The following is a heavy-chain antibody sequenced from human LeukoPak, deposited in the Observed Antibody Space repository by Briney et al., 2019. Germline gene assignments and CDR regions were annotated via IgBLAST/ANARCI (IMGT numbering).Heavy chain of an antibody. CDR1: GFTFSSYS. Sequence: GGSLRLSCAASGFTFSSYSMNWVRQAPGKGLEWVSSISSSSYIYYADSVKGRFTISRDNAKNSLYLQMNSLRAEDTAVYCCARVVDTAMANYGMDVWGKGTTVTVSS. D-gene: IGHD5-18*01. CDR3: ARVVDTAMANYGMDV. J-gene: IGHJ6*04. V-gene: IGHV3-21*01. CDR2: ISSSSYI.